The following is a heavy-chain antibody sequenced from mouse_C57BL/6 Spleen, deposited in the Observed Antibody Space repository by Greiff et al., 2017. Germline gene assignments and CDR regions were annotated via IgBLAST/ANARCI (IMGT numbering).Heavy chain of an antibody. V-gene: IGHV1-22*01. CDR2: INPNNGGT. D-gene: IGHD2-4*01. CDR1: GYTFTDYN. Sequence: EVQLQQSGPELVKPGASVKMPCKASGYTFTDYNMHWVKQSHGKSLEWIGYINPNNGGTSYNQKFKGKATLTVNKSSSTAYMELRSLTSEDSAVYYCRIYYDYDAYAMDYWGQGTSVTVSS. CDR3: RIYYDYDAYAMDY. J-gene: IGHJ4*01.